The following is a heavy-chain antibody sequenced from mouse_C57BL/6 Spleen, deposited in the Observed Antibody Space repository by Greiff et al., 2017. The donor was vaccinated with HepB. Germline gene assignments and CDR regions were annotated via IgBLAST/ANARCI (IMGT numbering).Heavy chain of an antibody. Sequence: EVKVVESGAELVRPGASVKLSCTASGFNIKDYYMHWVKQRPEQGLEWIGRIDPEDGDTEYAPKFQGKATMTADPSSTTAYLQLSSLTSEDTAVYYCTPLRSWFAYWGQGTLVTVSA. D-gene: IGHD1-2*01. CDR2: IDPEDGDT. CDR3: TPLRSWFAY. CDR1: GFNIKDYY. J-gene: IGHJ3*01. V-gene: IGHV14-1*01.